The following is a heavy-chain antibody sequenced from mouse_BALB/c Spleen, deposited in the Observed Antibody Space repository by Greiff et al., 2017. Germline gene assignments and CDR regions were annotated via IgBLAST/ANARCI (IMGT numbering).Heavy chain of an antibody. Sequence: EVQVVESGGDLVKPGGSLKLSCAASGFTFSSYSMSWVRQTPDKRLEWVATISSGGSYTYYPDSVKGRFTISRDNAKNTLYLQMSSLKSEDTAMYYCARPGNYFAYWGQGTLVTVSA. CDR2: ISSGGSYT. D-gene: IGHD2-1*01. V-gene: IGHV5-6*01. CDR1: GFTFSSYS. J-gene: IGHJ3*01. CDR3: ARPGNYFAY.